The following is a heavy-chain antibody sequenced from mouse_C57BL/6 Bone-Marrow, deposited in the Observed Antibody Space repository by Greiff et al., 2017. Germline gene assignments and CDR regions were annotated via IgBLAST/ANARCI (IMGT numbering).Heavy chain of an antibody. CDR3: ARYGIYYYGSSQSFYAMDY. Sequence: VQLQQPGAELVMPGASVKLSCKASGYTFTSYWMHWVKQRPGQGLEWIGEIDPSDSYTNYNQKFKGQSTLTVAKSSSTAYMQLSSLTSEDSAVYYCARYGIYYYGSSQSFYAMDYWRQGTSVTVSS. J-gene: IGHJ4*01. CDR2: IDPSDSYT. CDR1: GYTFTSYW. V-gene: IGHV1-69*01. D-gene: IGHD1-1*01.